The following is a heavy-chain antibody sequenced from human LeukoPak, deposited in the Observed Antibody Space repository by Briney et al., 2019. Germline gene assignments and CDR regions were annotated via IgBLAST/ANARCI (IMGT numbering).Heavy chain of an antibody. CDR1: GGSLSSGGYY. J-gene: IGHJ6*04. V-gene: IGHV4-31*03. Sequence: SETLSLTCTVSGGSLSSGGYYWSWLRQHPGKGLEWIGYIYYSGSTYYNPSLKRRVTISVDTSKNQFSLKLSSVTAADTAVYYCARDKGGEFGELLSHTDPPPYYYSGMDVWGKGTTVTVSS. D-gene: IGHD3-10*01. CDR2: IYYSGST. CDR3: ARDKGGEFGELLSHTDPPPYYYSGMDV.